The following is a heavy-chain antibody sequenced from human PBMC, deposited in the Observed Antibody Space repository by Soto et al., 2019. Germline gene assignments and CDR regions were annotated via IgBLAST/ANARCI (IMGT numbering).Heavy chain of an antibody. J-gene: IGHJ3*02. CDR1: GYSFTSYW. V-gene: IGHV5-51*01. CDR2: IYPGDSDT. D-gene: IGHD5-18*01. Sequence: KHGESLKISCKGSGYSFTSYWIGWVRQMPGKGLEWMGIIYPGDSDTRYSPSFQGQVTISADKSISTAYLQWSSLKASDTAMYYCARLLGVDTAKLSAFDIWGQGTMVPVSS. CDR3: ARLLGVDTAKLSAFDI.